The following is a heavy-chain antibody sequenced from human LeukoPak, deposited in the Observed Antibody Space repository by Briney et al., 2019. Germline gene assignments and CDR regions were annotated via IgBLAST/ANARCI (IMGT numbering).Heavy chain of an antibody. CDR1: GFTFSSYG. CDR3: AKTLDPYYYDSIADY. J-gene: IGHJ4*02. Sequence: GGSLRLSCAASGFTFSSYGMSWVRQAPGKGLEWVSAISGSGGSTYYADSVKGRFTISRDNSKNTLYLQMNSLRAEDTAVYYCAKTLDPYYYDSIADYWGQGTLVTVSS. V-gene: IGHV3-23*01. CDR2: ISGSGGST. D-gene: IGHD3-22*01.